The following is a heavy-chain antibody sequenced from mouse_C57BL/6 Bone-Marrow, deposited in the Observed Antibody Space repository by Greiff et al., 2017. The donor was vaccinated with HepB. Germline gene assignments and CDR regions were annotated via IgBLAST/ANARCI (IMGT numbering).Heavy chain of an antibody. J-gene: IGHJ3*01. CDR1: GYTFTSYW. V-gene: IGHV1-7*01. D-gene: IGHD1-1*01. Sequence: VQRVESGAELAKPGASVKLSCKASGYTFTSYWMHWVKQRPGQGLEWIGYINPSSGYTKYNQKFKDKATLTADKSSSTAYMQLSSLTYEDSAVYYCARDYYGSPPFAYWGQGTLVTVSA. CDR2: INPSSGYT. CDR3: ARDYYGSPPFAY.